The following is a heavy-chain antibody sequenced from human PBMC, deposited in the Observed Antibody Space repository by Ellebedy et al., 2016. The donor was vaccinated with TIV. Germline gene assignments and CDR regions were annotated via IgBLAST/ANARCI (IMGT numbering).Heavy chain of an antibody. D-gene: IGHD5-12*01. Sequence: SLKISCAASGFTFDDYAMHWVRQAPGKGLEWVSGISWNSGSIGYADSVKGRFTISRDNAKNSLYLQMNSLRAEDTALYYCAKDSGYSGYDRFDYWGQGTLVTVSS. CDR2: ISWNSGSI. V-gene: IGHV3-9*01. J-gene: IGHJ4*02. CDR1: GFTFDDYA. CDR3: AKDSGYSGYDRFDY.